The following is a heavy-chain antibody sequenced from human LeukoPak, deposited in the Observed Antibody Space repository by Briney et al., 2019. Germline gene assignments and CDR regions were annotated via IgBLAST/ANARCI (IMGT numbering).Heavy chain of an antibody. J-gene: IGHJ4*02. CDR3: GRGGKVEQLVLAR. D-gene: IGHD6-13*01. CDR2: ISSDGSST. V-gene: IGHV3-74*01. Sequence: PGGPLRLSCAASGFTFSSYWMLWARQAPGKGLVWVSRISSDGSSTTYADSVKGRFTISRDNAKTTLYLQMNSLRGEDTAVYYCGRGGKVEQLVLARWGQGSLVTVSS. CDR1: GFTFSSYW.